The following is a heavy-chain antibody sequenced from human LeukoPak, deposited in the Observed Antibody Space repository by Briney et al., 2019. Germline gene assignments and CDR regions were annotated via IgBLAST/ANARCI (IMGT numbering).Heavy chain of an antibody. Sequence: SSVKVSCKASGGTFSSYAISWVRQAPGQGLEWMGGVIPIFGTTNYAQKFQGRVTITADESTSTAYMELSSLRSEDTAVYYCARSPYDSRGQDFYYYYMDVWGKGTTLTVSS. CDR2: VIPIFGTT. CDR1: GGTFSSYA. D-gene: IGHD3-22*01. J-gene: IGHJ6*03. CDR3: ARSPYDSRGQDFYYYYMDV. V-gene: IGHV1-69*01.